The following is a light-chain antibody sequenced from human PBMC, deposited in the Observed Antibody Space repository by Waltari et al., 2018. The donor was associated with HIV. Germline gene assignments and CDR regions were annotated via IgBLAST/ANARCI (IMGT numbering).Light chain of an antibody. Sequence: QSALTQPPSASGSPGQPVTISCTRTHSVIRGHNYVSSPQHHPGKAPKLIMTEVTKRPSGVPDRFSGSKSGNTASLTVSGLQAEDEAHYYCSSYAPTNNFYVLFGGGTALTVL. CDR2: EVT. J-gene: IGLJ2*01. CDR3: SSYAPTNNFYVL. V-gene: IGLV2-8*01. CDR1: HSVIRGHNY.